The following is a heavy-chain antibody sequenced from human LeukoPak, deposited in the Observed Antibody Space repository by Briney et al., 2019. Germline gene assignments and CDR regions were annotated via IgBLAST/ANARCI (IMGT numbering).Heavy chain of an antibody. Sequence: SSETLSLTCAVYGGPFSGYYWSWIRQSPGKGLEWIGEINHSGGTNYNPSLKSRVTISVDTSKNQFSLNLRSVTAADTAVYYCARGPHGLDVWGQGTTVTVSS. CDR3: ARGPHGLDV. CDR2: INHSGGT. V-gene: IGHV4-34*01. J-gene: IGHJ6*02. CDR1: GGPFSGYY.